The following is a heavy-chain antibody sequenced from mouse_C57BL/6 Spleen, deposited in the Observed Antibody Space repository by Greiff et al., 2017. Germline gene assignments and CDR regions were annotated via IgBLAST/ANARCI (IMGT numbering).Heavy chain of an antibody. CDR2: IDPSDSET. V-gene: IGHV1-52*01. D-gene: IGHD1-1*01. CDR3: AKDYGSSRYFDV. CDR1: GYTFTSYW. J-gene: IGHJ1*03. Sequence: QVQLQQPGAELVRPGSSVKLSCKASGYTFTSYWMHWVKQRPIQGLEWIGNIDPSDSETHYNQKFKDKATLTVDKSSSTAYMQLSSLTSEDSAVDYCAKDYGSSRYFDVWGTGTTVTVSS.